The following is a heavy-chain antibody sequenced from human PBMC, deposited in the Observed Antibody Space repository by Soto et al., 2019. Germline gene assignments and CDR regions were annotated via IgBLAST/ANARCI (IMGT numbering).Heavy chain of an antibody. Sequence: SETLSLTCTVSGGSISSSSYYWGWIRQPPGKGLEWIGSIYYSGSTYYNPSLKSRVTISVDTSKNQFSLKLSSVTAADTAVYYCARTPRLRSGYSYGAPYYYYYYYMDVWGKGTTVTVSS. CDR2: IYYSGST. CDR1: GGSISSSSYY. CDR3: ARTPRLRSGYSYGAPYYYYYYYMDV. D-gene: IGHD5-18*01. V-gene: IGHV4-39*07. J-gene: IGHJ6*03.